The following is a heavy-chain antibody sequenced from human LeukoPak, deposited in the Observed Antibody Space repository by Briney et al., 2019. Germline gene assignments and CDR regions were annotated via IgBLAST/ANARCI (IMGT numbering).Heavy chain of an antibody. V-gene: IGHV4-4*02. Sequence: SGTLSLTCAVSGDSISSSNWWSWVRQPPGKGLEGIGEIYHSGSTNYNPSLKSRVSISVDKSKNQFSLKLYSVTAADTAVYYCARDSGLRSGMDVWGQGTTATVSS. CDR2: IYHSGST. CDR3: ARDSGLRSGMDV. D-gene: IGHD4-17*01. J-gene: IGHJ6*02. CDR1: GDSISSSNW.